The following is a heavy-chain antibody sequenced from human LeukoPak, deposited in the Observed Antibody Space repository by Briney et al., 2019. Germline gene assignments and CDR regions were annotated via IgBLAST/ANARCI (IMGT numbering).Heavy chain of an antibody. J-gene: IGHJ6*03. CDR2: IYHSGST. CDR1: GYSISSGYY. CDR3: ARGLRYYYYMDV. V-gene: IGHV4-38-2*02. Sequence: SETLSLTCTVSGYSISSGYYWGWIRQPPGKGLEWIGSIYHSGSTNYNPSLKSRVTISVDTSKNQFSPKLSSVTAADTAVYYCARGLRYYYYMDVWGKGTTVTVSS.